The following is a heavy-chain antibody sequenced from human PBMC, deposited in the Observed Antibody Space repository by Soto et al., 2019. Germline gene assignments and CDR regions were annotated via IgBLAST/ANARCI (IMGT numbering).Heavy chain of an antibody. J-gene: IGHJ4*02. D-gene: IGHD2-2*01. CDR1: GGSISSGGYS. CDR2: VYHSGST. Sequence: SETLSLTCAVSGGSISSGGYSWSWIRQPPGKGLEWIGYVYHSGSTYYNPSLKSRVTISVDRSKNQFSLKLSSVTAADTAVYYCARMPDYWGQGTLVTVSS. V-gene: IGHV4-30-2*01. CDR3: ARMPDY.